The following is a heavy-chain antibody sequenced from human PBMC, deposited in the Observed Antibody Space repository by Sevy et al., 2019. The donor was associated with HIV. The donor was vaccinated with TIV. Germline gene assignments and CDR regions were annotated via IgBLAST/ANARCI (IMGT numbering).Heavy chain of an antibody. J-gene: IGHJ4*02. CDR3: ARLDPSGPRDY. CDR1: GDSISGTDYS. Sequence: SETLSLTCTVSGDSISGTDYSWGWIRQPPGKGLEWIGNIHYKVTTYYNPSLKSRVTVSVDTSKNQFSLRLSSVSAADTAVYYCARLDPSGPRDYWGQGTLVTVSS. V-gene: IGHV4-39*01. CDR2: IHYKVTT. D-gene: IGHD5-12*01.